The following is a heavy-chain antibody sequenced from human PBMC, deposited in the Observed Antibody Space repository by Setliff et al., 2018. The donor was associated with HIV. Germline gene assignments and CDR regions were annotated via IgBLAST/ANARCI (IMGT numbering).Heavy chain of an antibody. V-gene: IGHV4-61*02. J-gene: IGHJ4*02. Sequence: SETLSLTCTVSGGSITSGSYYWTWIRQPAGKRLEWIGRIYSGGSTNYNPSLKSRVTISLDTSKNQCSLKLNSVTAADTAVYFCARGGTVSADFDSWGQGTLVTVSS. CDR1: GGSITSGSYY. D-gene: IGHD6-19*01. CDR3: ARGGTVSADFDS. CDR2: IYSGGST.